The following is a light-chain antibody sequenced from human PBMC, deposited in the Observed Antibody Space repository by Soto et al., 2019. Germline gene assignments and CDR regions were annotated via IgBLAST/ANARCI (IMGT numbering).Light chain of an antibody. CDR1: QGISNW. CDR2: AAS. CDR3: QQSDSFPHT. V-gene: IGKV1-12*01. Sequence: DLQMTQSPSSVSASVGDRVTITCRASQGISNWLAWYQQKAGQAPKLLIYAASGLHSGVPSRFSGSGSGTDFTLTISRLQPEDFATYFCQQSDSFPHTFGRGPKLEI. J-gene: IGKJ2*01.